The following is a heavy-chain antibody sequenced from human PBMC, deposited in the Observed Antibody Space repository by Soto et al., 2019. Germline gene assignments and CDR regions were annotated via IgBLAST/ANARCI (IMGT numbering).Heavy chain of an antibody. Sequence: PGGSLRLSCAASGFIFTNYAMSWVRQAPGKGLEWVSSIGGSGATTYYADSVKGRFTISRDNAKNSLYLQMNSLRAEDTAIYYCARDTGYCGGDCYPDAFDIWGQGTMVTVSS. J-gene: IGHJ3*02. V-gene: IGHV3-23*01. CDR3: ARDTGYCGGDCYPDAFDI. D-gene: IGHD2-21*02. CDR1: GFIFTNYA. CDR2: IGGSGATT.